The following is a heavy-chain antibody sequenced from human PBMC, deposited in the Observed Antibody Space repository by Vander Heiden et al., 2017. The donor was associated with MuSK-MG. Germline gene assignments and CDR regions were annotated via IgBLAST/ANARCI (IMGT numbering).Heavy chain of an antibody. CDR1: GGSFRGYY. CDR2: INHSGST. CDR3: ARGVTYYDILTGYYRRSNGMDV. J-gene: IGHJ6*02. V-gene: IGHV4-34*01. D-gene: IGHD3-9*01. Sequence: QVQLQQWGAGLLKPSETLSLTCAVYGGSFRGYYWSWMRQPPGRGLQWIGEINHSGSTNSTPSLKSRVTIAVEASKNQFTLKLSSVTAADTAVYYCARGVTYYDILTGYYRRSNGMDVWGQGTTVTVSS.